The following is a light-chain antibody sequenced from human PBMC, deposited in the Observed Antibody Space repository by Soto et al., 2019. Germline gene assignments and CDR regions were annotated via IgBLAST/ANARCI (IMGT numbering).Light chain of an antibody. CDR1: HDISTF. Sequence: DIQLTQSPSLLSASIGDRVTINCWASHDISTFLAWYQQKPGKAPKLLIYEASTLQSGVPSKFSGRGSGTEFTLTISGLLPEDFAAYHCQQLYTLPFTVGQGTRLEIK. CDR3: QQLYTLPFT. CDR2: EAS. V-gene: IGKV1-9*01. J-gene: IGKJ5*01.